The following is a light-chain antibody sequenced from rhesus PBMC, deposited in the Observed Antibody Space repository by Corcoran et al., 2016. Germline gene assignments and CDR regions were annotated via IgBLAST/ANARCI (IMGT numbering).Light chain of an antibody. V-gene: IGKV1S4*01. CDR3: QQHNSQPWT. Sequence: DIQMTQSPSSLSASVGDRVTITCQASQGISNWLAWYQQQPGKAPKVLIYSASRLQSGVPSRFSGSGSGTEFTLTISSLQPEDFATYYCQQHNSQPWTFGQGTKVEIK. CDR1: QGISNW. CDR2: SAS. J-gene: IGKJ1*01.